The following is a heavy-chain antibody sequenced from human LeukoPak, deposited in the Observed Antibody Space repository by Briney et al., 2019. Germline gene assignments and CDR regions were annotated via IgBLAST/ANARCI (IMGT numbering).Heavy chain of an antibody. CDR1: GGSISSGNYY. Sequence: PSETLSLTCSVSGGSISSGNYYWSWIRQPAGRGLEWIGRLYTSGSTTYNSSLKSRVTISGDTSKNQFSLRLSSVTPADTAVYYCAREGYSYGNTAWGQGTLVTVSS. V-gene: IGHV4-61*02. J-gene: IGHJ5*02. CDR3: AREGYSYGNTA. CDR2: LYTSGST. D-gene: IGHD5-18*01.